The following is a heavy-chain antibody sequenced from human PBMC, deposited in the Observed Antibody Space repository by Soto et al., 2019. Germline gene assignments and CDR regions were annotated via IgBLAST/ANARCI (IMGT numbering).Heavy chain of an antibody. D-gene: IGHD3-10*01. J-gene: IGHJ6*02. CDR1: GFTFSSYA. Sequence: EVQLLESGGGLVQPGGSLRLSCAASGFTFSSYAMSWVRQAPGKGLEWVSAISGSGGSTYYADSVKGRFTISRDNSKNTLYLQMNSLRAEDTAVYYCAKVDYYGSGSYYRYYYDMDVWGQGTTVTVSS. CDR3: AKVDYYGSGSYYRYYYDMDV. CDR2: ISGSGGST. V-gene: IGHV3-23*01.